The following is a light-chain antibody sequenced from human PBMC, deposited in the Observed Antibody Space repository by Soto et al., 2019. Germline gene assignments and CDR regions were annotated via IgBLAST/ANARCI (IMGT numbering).Light chain of an antibody. J-gene: IGKJ1*01. CDR3: QQYNNWPPWT. CDR2: GAS. Sequence: EIVMTQSPATLSVSPGERATLSCRASQSVSSNLAWYLQKPGQAPRLLIYGASTRATGIPARFSGSGSGTEFTLTISSLQSEDFAVYYGQQYNNWPPWTFGQGTKVEIK. V-gene: IGKV3-15*01. CDR1: QSVSSN.